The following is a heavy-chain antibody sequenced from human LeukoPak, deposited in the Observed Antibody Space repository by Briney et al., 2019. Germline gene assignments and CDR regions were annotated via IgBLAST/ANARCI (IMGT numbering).Heavy chain of an antibody. V-gene: IGHV3-30*18. Sequence: GGSLRLSCAASGFTFSSYGMHWVRQAPGKGLEWVTVISYDGSNKYYADSVKGRFTISRDNSKNTLYLQMNSLRAEDTAVYYCAKETERGRLQFSRLGHFDYWGQGTQVTVSS. CDR1: GFTFSSYG. J-gene: IGHJ4*02. CDR2: ISYDGSNK. CDR3: AKETERGRLQFSRLGHFDY. D-gene: IGHD5-24*01.